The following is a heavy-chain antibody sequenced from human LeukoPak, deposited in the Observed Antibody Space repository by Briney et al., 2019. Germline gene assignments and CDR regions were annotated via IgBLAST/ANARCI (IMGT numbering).Heavy chain of an antibody. D-gene: IGHD3-3*01. CDR1: GFTFSSYA. V-gene: IGHV3-30-3*01. CDR3: ARALLPVRFLGYYGMDV. J-gene: IGHJ6*02. Sequence: GRSLRLSCAASGFTFSSYAMHWVRQAPGKGLEWVAVISYDGSNKYYADSVKGRFTISRDNSKNSLYLQMNSLRAEDTAVYYCARALLPVRFLGYYGMDVWGQGTTVTVSS. CDR2: ISYDGSNK.